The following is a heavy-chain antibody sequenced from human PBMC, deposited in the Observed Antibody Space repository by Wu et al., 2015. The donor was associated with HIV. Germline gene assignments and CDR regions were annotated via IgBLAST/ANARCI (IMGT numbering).Heavy chain of an antibody. CDR1: GYILTSYP. CDR2: INPYTGHT. CDR3: ARVEFDSGWYNWFDP. J-gene: IGHJ5*02. V-gene: IGHV1-18*01. D-gene: IGHD6-19*01. Sequence: QVQLVQSGAEVKKPGASVKVSCKASGYILTSYPIGWVRQAPGQRLEWMGWINPYTGHTKSAQKFQGRVTMTTDTSSNTAYMEVRSLRSDDTAVYFCARVEFDSGWYNWFDPWGQGTRGHCLV.